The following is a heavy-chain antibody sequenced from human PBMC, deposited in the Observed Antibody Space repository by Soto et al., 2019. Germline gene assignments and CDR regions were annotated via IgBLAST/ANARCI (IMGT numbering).Heavy chain of an antibody. CDR3: ARSYLSAGEFAS. CDR1: GYTFTIYH. J-gene: IGHJ4*02. V-gene: IGHV1-46*03. Sequence: ASLNLSRXASGYTFTIYHIHCVRQTPGQGLEWMGIINPSGGSTSYAQKFQGIVTMTRDTSTSTVFMELSSLRSDDTVVYYCARSYLSAGEFASWGQGTLVTAPQ. D-gene: IGHD1-26*01. CDR2: INPSGGST.